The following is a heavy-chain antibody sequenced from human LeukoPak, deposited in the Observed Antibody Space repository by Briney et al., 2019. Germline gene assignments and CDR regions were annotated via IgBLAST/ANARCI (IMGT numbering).Heavy chain of an antibody. J-gene: IGHJ4*02. CDR2: ISGRGDIT. D-gene: IGHD6-19*01. CDR1: GFSFKSYA. CDR3: AKVSLAGYNSGAHFDL. V-gene: IGHV3-23*01. Sequence: GGSLRLSCAASGFSFKSYAMSWVRQAPGMGLGWVSSISGRGDITYFADSMKGRFTISRDNSKSTLYLQLNSLRADDTAVYFCAKVSLAGYNSGAHFDLWGQGTLVTVSS.